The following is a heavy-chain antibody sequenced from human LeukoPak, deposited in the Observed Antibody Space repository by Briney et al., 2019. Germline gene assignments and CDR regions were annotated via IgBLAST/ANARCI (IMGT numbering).Heavy chain of an antibody. J-gene: IGHJ4*02. V-gene: IGHV4-4*07. CDR1: GGSISGYY. CDR2: ISTSGNT. CDR3: ARRPTPMAYFDY. D-gene: IGHD5-18*01. Sequence: SETLSLTCTVSGGSISGYYWSWIRQPAGKGLEWIGRISTSGNTNYNPSLKSRVTMSVDTSKNQFSLRLSPVTAADTAIYYCARRPTPMAYFDYWGQGTLVTVSS.